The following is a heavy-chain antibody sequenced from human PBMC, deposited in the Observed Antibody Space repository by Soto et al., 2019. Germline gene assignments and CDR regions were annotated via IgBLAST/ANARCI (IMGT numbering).Heavy chain of an antibody. CDR1: GFTFSSSA. D-gene: IGHD2-2*01. Sequence: GASVKVSCKTSGFTFSSSAVHWVRQARGHRLQWIGWIDVGSANANYAQMLQERVTISRDMSTSTAYMELSSLRPDDTAVYYCARGQRGVVVAPAALPSPLDYWG. V-gene: IGHV1-58*01. CDR2: IDVGSANA. J-gene: IGHJ4*01. CDR3: ARGQRGVVVAPAALPSPLDY.